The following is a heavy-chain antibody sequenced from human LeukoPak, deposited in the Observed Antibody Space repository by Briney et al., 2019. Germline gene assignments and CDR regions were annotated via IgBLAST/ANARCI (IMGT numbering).Heavy chain of an antibody. Sequence: GGSLRLSCAVSGITLSNYAMTWVRQAPGKGLEWVAGISGSGGGTNYADSVKGRFTISRDNYKNTLYLQMNSLRAEDTALYYCAKLQHTGYDLARGFDYWGQGTLVTVSS. CDR1: GITLSNYA. J-gene: IGHJ4*02. CDR2: ISGSGGGT. D-gene: IGHD5-12*01. CDR3: AKLQHTGYDLARGFDY. V-gene: IGHV3-23*01.